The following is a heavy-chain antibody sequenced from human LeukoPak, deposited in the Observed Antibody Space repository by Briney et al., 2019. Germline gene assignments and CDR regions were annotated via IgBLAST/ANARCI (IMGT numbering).Heavy chain of an antibody. V-gene: IGHV1-18*01. CDR3: ARGAKRAYCGGDCFFDY. D-gene: IGHD2-21*02. CDR2: ISAYNGNT. CDR1: GGTFSSYA. J-gene: IGHJ4*02. Sequence: ASVKVSCKASGGTFSSYAISWVRQAPGQGLEWMGWISAYNGNTNYAQKLQGRVTMTTDTSTSTAYMELRSLRSDDTAVYYCARGAKRAYCGGDCFFDYWGQGTLVTVSS.